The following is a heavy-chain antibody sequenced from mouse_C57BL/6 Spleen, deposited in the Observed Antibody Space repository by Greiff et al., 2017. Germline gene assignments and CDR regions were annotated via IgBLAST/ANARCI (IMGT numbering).Heavy chain of an antibody. V-gene: IGHV1-62-2*01. J-gene: IGHJ2*01. CDR2: FYPGSGSI. Sequence: QVQLQQSGAELVKPGASVKLSCKASGYTFTEYTIHWVKQRSGQGLEWIGWFYPGSGSIKYNEKFKDKATLTADKSSSTVYMELSRLTSQDSAVYFWARHEDTGATVVPYYFVYWGQGTTLTVSA. CDR3: ARHEDTGATVVPYYFVY. CDR1: GYTFTEYT. D-gene: IGHD1-1*01.